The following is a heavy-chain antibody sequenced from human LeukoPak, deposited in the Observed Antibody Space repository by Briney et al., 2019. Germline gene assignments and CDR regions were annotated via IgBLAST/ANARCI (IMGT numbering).Heavy chain of an antibody. CDR1: GFTFSSYW. CDR2: IKQDGSEK. J-gene: IGHJ4*02. Sequence: GGSLRLSCAASGFTFSSYWMSWVRQAPGKGLEWVANIKQDGSEKYYVDSVKGRFTISRDNAKNSLYLQMNSLRAEDTAVYYCARERLGAAAGRYYFDYWGQGTLVTVSS. D-gene: IGHD6-13*01. CDR3: ARERLGAAAGRYYFDY. V-gene: IGHV3-7*01.